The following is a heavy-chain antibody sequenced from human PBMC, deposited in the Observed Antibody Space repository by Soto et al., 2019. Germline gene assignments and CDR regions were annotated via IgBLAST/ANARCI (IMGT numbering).Heavy chain of an antibody. CDR3: AREGPYYYDFHYFDY. CDR2: IYYSGST. V-gene: IGHV4-30-4*01. Sequence: SETLSLTCTVSGGSISSGDYYWSWIRQPPGKGLGRIGYIYYSGSTYYNPSLKSRVTISVDTSKNQFSLKLSSVTAADTAVYYCAREGPYYYDFHYFDYWGQGTLVTVSS. J-gene: IGHJ4*02. CDR1: GGSISSGDYY. D-gene: IGHD3-22*01.